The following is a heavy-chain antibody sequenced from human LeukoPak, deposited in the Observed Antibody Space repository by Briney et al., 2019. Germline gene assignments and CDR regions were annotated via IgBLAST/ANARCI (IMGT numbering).Heavy chain of an antibody. CDR1: GYSFTNYW. D-gene: IGHD5-12*01. V-gene: IGHV5-51*01. CDR2: IYPGDSDT. CDR3: ARQIHGGYGSNWFDP. Sequence: GESLKISCEASGYSFTNYWIVWVRQMPGKGLEWMGIIYPGDSDTRYSPSFQCQITISADKSISTAYLQWSSLKASDTAMYYCARQIHGGYGSNWFDPWGQGTLVTVSS. J-gene: IGHJ5*02.